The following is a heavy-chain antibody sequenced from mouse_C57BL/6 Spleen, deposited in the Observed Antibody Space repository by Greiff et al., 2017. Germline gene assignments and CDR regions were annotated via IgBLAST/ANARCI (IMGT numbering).Heavy chain of an antibody. V-gene: IGHV1-69*01. D-gene: IGHD2-2*01. Sequence: VKLQQPGAELVMPGASVKLSCKASGYTFTSYWMHWVKQRPGQGLEWIGEIDPSDSYTNYNQKFKGKSTLTVDTSSSTAYMQLSGLTSEDSAVYYCERRSGYDGFAYWGQGTLVTVSA. CDR2: IDPSDSYT. CDR3: ERRSGYDGFAY. J-gene: IGHJ3*01. CDR1: GYTFTSYW.